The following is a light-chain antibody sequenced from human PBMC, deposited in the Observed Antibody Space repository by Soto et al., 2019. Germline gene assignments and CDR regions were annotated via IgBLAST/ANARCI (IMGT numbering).Light chain of an antibody. Sequence: DIKMTQSPSTLSASVGDRVTITCRASQSISSWLAWYQQKPGKAPKLLIYDASSLESGVPSRFSGSGSGTEFTLTISSLQPDDFAPYYCQQYNSYSPTFGQGTKGEIK. V-gene: IGKV1-5*01. CDR2: DAS. CDR1: QSISSW. CDR3: QQYNSYSPT. J-gene: IGKJ1*01.